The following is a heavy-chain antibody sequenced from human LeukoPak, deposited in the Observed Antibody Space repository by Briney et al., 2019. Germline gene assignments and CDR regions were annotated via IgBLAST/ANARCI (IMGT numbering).Heavy chain of an antibody. V-gene: IGHV3-48*04. Sequence: PGGSLRLSCAVSGFTFSSYSMNWVRQAPGKGLEWVAYISTSDRTTYYADSVKGRFTISRDNAKNSLYLQMNSLRAEDTAVYYCARESYSSGYYYDYWGQGTLVTVSS. CDR1: GFTFSSYS. J-gene: IGHJ4*02. CDR2: ISTSDRTT. D-gene: IGHD3-22*01. CDR3: ARESYSSGYYYDY.